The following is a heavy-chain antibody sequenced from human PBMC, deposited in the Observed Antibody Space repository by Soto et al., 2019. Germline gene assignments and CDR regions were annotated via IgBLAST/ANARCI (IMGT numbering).Heavy chain of an antibody. CDR1: GFNFDKYA. J-gene: IGHJ5*02. D-gene: IGHD3-10*01. Sequence: VQLVESGGGLVLPGRSLRLSCAASGFNFDKYAMHWVRQAPGQGLEWVSGLSWNSANIAYADSVKGRFTISRDNAKNALYLQMNSLRAEDTALYYCVKGRITIIHNWFDLWGQGTPVTVSS. V-gene: IGHV3-9*01. CDR3: VKGRITIIHNWFDL. CDR2: LSWNSANI.